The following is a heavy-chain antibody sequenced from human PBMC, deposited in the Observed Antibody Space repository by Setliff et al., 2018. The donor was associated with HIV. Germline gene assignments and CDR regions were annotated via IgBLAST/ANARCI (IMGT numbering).Heavy chain of an antibody. V-gene: IGHV5-51*01. J-gene: IGHJ6*03. CDR1: GYSFTSYW. CDR2: IYPSDSDT. Sequence: PGESLKISCKGSGYSFTSYWIGWVRQMPGKGPEWIGVIYPSDSDTKYSPSFPDHVTISVDKSINTAYLKWSSLQASDSAVYYCARHTRKLELLEWLSTSYYYYYYMDVWGGGTTVTVSS. D-gene: IGHD3-3*01. CDR3: ARHTRKLELLEWLSTSYYYYYYMDV.